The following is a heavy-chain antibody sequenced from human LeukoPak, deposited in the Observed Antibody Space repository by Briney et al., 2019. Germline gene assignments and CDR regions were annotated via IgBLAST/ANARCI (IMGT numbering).Heavy chain of an antibody. CDR1: GGSFSGYY. CDR3: ARDLGGSGWYVY. J-gene: IGHJ4*02. D-gene: IGHD6-19*01. V-gene: IGHV4-59*01. CDR2: IYYSGST. Sequence: PSETLSLTCAVYGGSFSGYYWSWIRQPPGKGLEWIGYIYYSGSTNYNPSLKSRVTISVDTSKNQFSLKLSSVTAADTAVYYCARDLGGSGWYVYWGQGTLVTVSS.